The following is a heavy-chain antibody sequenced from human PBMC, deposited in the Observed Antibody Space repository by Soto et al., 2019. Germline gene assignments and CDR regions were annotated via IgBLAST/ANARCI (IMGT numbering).Heavy chain of an antibody. J-gene: IGHJ5*02. CDR1: GGSISSSIYY. V-gene: IGHV4-39*01. CDR3: ARHRARNSFDP. Sequence: PSEPLSLTCIVSGGSISSSIYYWGWIRQPPGKGLEWIGSIYYSGSTYYNPSLKSRVTISVDTSKNQFSLKLSSVTAADTAVFYRARHRARNSFDPWGQGTLVTVSS. D-gene: IGHD6-6*01. CDR2: IYYSGST.